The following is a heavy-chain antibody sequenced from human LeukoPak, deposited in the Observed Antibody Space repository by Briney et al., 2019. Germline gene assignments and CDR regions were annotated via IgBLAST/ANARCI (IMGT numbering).Heavy chain of an antibody. Sequence: QSGGSLRLSCAASGFTVSSNYMSWVRQAPGKGLEWVSGISGSGGTTYYVDSVKGRFTISRDNSKNTLYLQMNSLRAEDTAVYYCAKAMDYNSPLRYFFDYWGQGTLVTVSS. CDR2: ISGSGGTT. J-gene: IGHJ4*02. CDR1: GFTVSSNY. V-gene: IGHV3-23*01. CDR3: AKAMDYNSPLRYFFDY. D-gene: IGHD4-11*01.